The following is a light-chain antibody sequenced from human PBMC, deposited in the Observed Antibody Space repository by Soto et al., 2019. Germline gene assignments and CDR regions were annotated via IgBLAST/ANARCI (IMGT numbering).Light chain of an antibody. V-gene: IGKV3-15*01. Sequence: EIVMTQSPATLSVSPGERATLSCRASQSVSSNLAWYQQKPGQSPRLLIYGASTRATGIPARFSGSGSGTEFTLTISSLQSEDFATYYCHQLNSYSITFGQGTRLEIK. CDR3: HQLNSYSIT. CDR2: GAS. CDR1: QSVSSN. J-gene: IGKJ5*01.